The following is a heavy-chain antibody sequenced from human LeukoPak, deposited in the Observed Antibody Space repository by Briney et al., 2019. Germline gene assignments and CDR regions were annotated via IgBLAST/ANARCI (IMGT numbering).Heavy chain of an antibody. Sequence: GASVKVSCKASGCTFSSYAMSWVRQAPGQGLEWMGGIIPIFGTANYAQKFQGRVTITTDESTSTAYMELSSLRSEDTAVYYCARNYGDYVYYFDYWGQGNLVTVSS. CDR3: ARNYGDYVYYFDY. CDR2: IIPIFGTA. J-gene: IGHJ4*02. V-gene: IGHV1-69*05. D-gene: IGHD4-17*01. CDR1: GCTFSSYA.